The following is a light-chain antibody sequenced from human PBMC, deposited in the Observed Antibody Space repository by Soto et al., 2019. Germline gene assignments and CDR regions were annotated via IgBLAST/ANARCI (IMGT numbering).Light chain of an antibody. Sequence: EKVMTQSPATLSVSPGERATRSCRASQSVRSNLAWYQQKPGQPPRLLISDASTRATGIPSRFSGSGSGTEFTLTISSLKSEDFAVYYCQQYDNWPRTFGQGTKVDIK. CDR1: QSVRSN. V-gene: IGKV3-15*01. CDR2: DAS. J-gene: IGKJ1*01. CDR3: QQYDNWPRT.